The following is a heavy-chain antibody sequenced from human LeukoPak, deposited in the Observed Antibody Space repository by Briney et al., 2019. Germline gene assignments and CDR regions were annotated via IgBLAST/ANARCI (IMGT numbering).Heavy chain of an antibody. CDR2: IDHSESI. V-gene: IGHV4-59*08. D-gene: IGHD6-19*01. CDR1: GDSLSTYF. Sequence: SETLSLTCTVSGDSLSTYFWSWIRQPPGKGLEWIAYIDHSESISYTPSLKSRATISVDTSKDQFSLKLTSVTAADTAVYYCARHKGAWSNFYFDYWGQGTLVTVSS. CDR3: ARHKGAWSNFYFDY. J-gene: IGHJ4*02.